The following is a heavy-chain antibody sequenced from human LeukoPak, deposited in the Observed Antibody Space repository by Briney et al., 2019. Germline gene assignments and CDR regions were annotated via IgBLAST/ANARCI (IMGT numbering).Heavy chain of an antibody. CDR3: AKDGVPYCGGDCYLGYFDY. V-gene: IGHV3-33*06. D-gene: IGHD2-21*02. CDR2: IWYDGSNK. J-gene: IGHJ4*02. CDR1: GFTFSSYG. Sequence: GRSLRLSCAASGFTFSSYGMHWVRQAPGKGLEWVAVIWYDGSNKYYADSVKGRFTISRDNSKNTLYLQMNSLRAEDTAVYYCAKDGVPYCGGDCYLGYFDYWGQGTLVTVSS.